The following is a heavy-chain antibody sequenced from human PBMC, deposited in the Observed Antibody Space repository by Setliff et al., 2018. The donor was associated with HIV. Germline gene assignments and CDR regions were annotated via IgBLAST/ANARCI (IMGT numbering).Heavy chain of an antibody. CDR2: ISGNPYGGTT. CDR3: SRGVLQFLEWSSSGDYYDYMDV. CDR1: GFTFGDYA. D-gene: IGHD3-3*01. Sequence: GGSLRLSCTTSGFTFGDYAMSWVRQAPGKGLEWVGFISGNPYGGTTEYAASVKGRFTISRDDSKSIAYLQMNSLKTEDTAVYYCSRGVLQFLEWSSSGDYYDYMDVWGKGTTVTVSS. V-gene: IGHV3-49*04. J-gene: IGHJ6*03.